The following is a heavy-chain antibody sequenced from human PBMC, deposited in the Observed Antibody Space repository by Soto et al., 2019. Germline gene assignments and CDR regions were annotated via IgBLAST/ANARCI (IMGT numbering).Heavy chain of an antibody. Sequence: ASVKVSCKASGYTFTDYGISWVRQAPGQGLELMGWISTYNGDTKYTQNFRGRVTMTADTSTTTAYMELTSLTSDDTAIYYCAREYCTSSSCYGSDFWGQGTLVTVSS. J-gene: IGHJ4*02. CDR1: GYTFTDYG. D-gene: IGHD2-2*01. V-gene: IGHV1-18*01. CDR3: AREYCTSSSCYGSDF. CDR2: ISTYNGDT.